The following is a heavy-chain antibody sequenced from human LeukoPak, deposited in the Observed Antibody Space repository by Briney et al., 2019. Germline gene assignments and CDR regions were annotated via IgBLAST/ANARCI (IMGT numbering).Heavy chain of an antibody. J-gene: IGHJ4*02. CDR2: IYYSGST. D-gene: IGHD5-24*01. Sequence: SETLSLTCTVSGGSISSYYWSWIRQPPGKGLEWIGYIYYSGSTNYNPSLKSRVTISVDTSKNQFPLKLSSVTAADTAVYYCARERWLQNFDYWGQGTLVTVSS. CDR3: ARERWLQNFDY. V-gene: IGHV4-59*12. CDR1: GGSISSYY.